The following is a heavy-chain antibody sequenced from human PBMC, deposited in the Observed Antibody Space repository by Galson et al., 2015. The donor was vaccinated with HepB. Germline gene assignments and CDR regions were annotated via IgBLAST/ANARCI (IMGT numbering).Heavy chain of an antibody. D-gene: IGHD3-10*02. CDR2: ISSSGATI. CDR1: GFTFSDYY. V-gene: IGHV3-11*01. J-gene: IGHJ4*02. Sequence: SLRLSCAASGFTFSDYYMSWIRQAPGKGLEWVSYISSSGATIYYADSVKGRFTISRDNAKNSLYLQMNSLRAEDTAVYYCARDVLGGSCYFDYWGQGTLVTVSS. CDR3: ARDVLGGSCYFDY.